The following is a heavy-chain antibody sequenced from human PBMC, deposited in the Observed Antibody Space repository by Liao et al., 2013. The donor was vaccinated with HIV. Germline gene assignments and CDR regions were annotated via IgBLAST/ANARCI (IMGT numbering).Heavy chain of an antibody. V-gene: IGHV4-4*07. Sequence: QVQLQESGPGLVKSSETLSLTCTVSGGSISSYYWSWIRQPPGKGLEWIGRVHASGTTIYNPSLNSRVTMSVDTSKNQFSLKLSSVTAADTAVYYCARRVGGDYGFWLDPWGQGTLVTVSS. CDR1: GGSISSYY. D-gene: IGHD4-17*01. J-gene: IGHJ5*02. CDR3: ARRVGGDYGFWLDP. CDR2: VHASGTT.